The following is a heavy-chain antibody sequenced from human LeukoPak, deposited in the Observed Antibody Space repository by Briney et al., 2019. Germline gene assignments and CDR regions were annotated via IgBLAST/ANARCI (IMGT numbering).Heavy chain of an antibody. CDR3: ARELTGPDHDAFDI. J-gene: IGHJ3*02. D-gene: IGHD7-27*01. CDR1: GFTFSSYA. V-gene: IGHV3-30*04. Sequence: GGSLRLSCAASGFTFSSYAMHWVRQAPGKGLEWVAVISYDGSNKYYADSVKGRFTISRDNSKNTLYLQMNSLRAEDTAVYYCARELTGPDHDAFDIWGQGTMVTLSS. CDR2: ISYDGSNK.